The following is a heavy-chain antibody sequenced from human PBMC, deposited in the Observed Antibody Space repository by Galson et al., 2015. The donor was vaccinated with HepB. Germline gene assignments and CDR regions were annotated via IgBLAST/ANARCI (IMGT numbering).Heavy chain of an antibody. J-gene: IGHJ3*02. D-gene: IGHD1-1*01. CDR2: TRYGGST. CDR1: GDSIFSSFYY. Sequence: CSVSGDSIFSSFYYWVWIRQPPGKGLEWIGSTRYGGSTTYNPALTSRVTISIDTSKNQFSLKLSAVTAADTAVYYCTREDQDAANDAFDIWGRGTMVTVSS. V-gene: IGHV4-39*01. CDR3: TREDQDAANDAFDI.